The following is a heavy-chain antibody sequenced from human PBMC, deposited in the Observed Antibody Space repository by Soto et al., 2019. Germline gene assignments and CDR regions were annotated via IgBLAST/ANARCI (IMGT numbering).Heavy chain of an antibody. D-gene: IGHD1-26*01. J-gene: IGHJ6*02. CDR3: ARDVRRLELLPHYYGMDV. Sequence: QVQLVESGGGVVQPGRSLRLSCAASGFTFSSYGMHWVRQAPGKGLEWVAVIWYDGSNKYYADSVKGRFTISRDNSKNTLYLQMNSLRAEDTAVYYCARDVRRLELLPHYYGMDVWGQGSTVTVSS. CDR2: IWYDGSNK. CDR1: GFTFSSYG. V-gene: IGHV3-33*01.